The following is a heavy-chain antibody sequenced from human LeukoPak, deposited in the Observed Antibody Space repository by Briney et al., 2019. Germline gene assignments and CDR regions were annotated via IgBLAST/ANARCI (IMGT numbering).Heavy chain of an antibody. CDR2: ISYSGST. Sequence: SETLSLTCTVSGASINSHYWSWIRQPPGKGLEWIGYISYSGSTNYNPSLKRRVIISVDTSKTHFSLNLSSVTAADTAFYYCARHRVSGSSYSALDYWGQGTLVSVSS. J-gene: IGHJ4*02. CDR3: ARHRVSGSSYSALDY. CDR1: GASINSHY. V-gene: IGHV4-59*08. D-gene: IGHD1-26*01.